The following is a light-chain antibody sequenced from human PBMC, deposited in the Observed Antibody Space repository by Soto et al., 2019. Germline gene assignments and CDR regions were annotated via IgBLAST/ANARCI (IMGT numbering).Light chain of an antibody. V-gene: IGKV1-9*01. Sequence: DTQVTQSPSFLSASVGDRVTIPCRASQDTSRSLGWYQQKPGKAPKLLIYAASTLHSGVPSRFSGSGSGTDFTLTISSLQPEDFATYYCQQGSYTLTFGGGTKVDI. J-gene: IGKJ4*01. CDR3: QQGSYTLT. CDR1: QDTSRS. CDR2: AAS.